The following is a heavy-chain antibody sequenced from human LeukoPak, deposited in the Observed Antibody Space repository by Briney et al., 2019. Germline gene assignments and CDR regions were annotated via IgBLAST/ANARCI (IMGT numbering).Heavy chain of an antibody. CDR1: GGSINSYY. CDR2: IYTTGTT. J-gene: IGHJ4*02. Sequence: SETLSLTCTVSGGSINSYYWGWVRQPAGKGLEGIGRIYTTGTTNYSPSLKSRLTMSLDTSKNQFSLQLRSVAAADTAVYYCGRQGYTASYYFVDYWSQGTLVTVSS. CDR3: GRQGYTASYYFVDY. V-gene: IGHV4-4*07. D-gene: IGHD3-10*01.